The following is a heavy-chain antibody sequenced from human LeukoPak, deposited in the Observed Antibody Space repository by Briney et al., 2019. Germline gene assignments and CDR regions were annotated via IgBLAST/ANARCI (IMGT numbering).Heavy chain of an antibody. D-gene: IGHD2-15*01. CDR1: GFTFSSYS. CDR3: AKRVPCSGGSCYSFDAFDI. J-gene: IGHJ3*02. V-gene: IGHV3-48*01. Sequence: GGSLRLSCAASGFTFSSYSMNWVRQAPGKGLEWVSYISSLSGTINYADSVKGRFTISRDNSKNTLYLQMNSLRAEDTAVYYCAKRVPCSGGSCYSFDAFDIWGQGTMVTVSS. CDR2: ISSLSGTI.